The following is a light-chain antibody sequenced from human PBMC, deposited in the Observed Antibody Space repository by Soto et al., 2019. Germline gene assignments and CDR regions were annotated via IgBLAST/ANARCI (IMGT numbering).Light chain of an antibody. CDR2: AAS. CDR1: QSIISS. CDR3: QQSYTTPLT. Sequence: DIPMTQSPSSLSASVGDRVTITCRASQSIISSLNWYQQKPGKAPQLLVFAASTLHSGVPSRFSGSGSGTDFTLTISSLQPEDFATYYCQQSYTTPLTFGGGTKVEIK. V-gene: IGKV1-39*01. J-gene: IGKJ4*01.